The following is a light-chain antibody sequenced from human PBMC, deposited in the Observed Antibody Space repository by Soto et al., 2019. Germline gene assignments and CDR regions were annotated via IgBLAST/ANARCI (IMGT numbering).Light chain of an antibody. CDR2: AAS. J-gene: IGKJ5*01. Sequence: IHLTHSPSSLSASVLDRFTITCRASHNISSWLACHQQKPGKAPNLLIYAASRLPDGVPFRFSGSGSGTHFTLSINSLQPEDFATYFCQQADSFPITFGQGTRLEI. V-gene: IGKV1-12*01. CDR1: HNISSW. CDR3: QQADSFPIT.